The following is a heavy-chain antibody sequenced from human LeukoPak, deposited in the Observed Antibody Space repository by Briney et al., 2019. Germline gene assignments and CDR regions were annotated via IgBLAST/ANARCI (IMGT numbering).Heavy chain of an antibody. V-gene: IGHV3-53*01. CDR1: GFTVSSNY. CDR2: IYSGGST. J-gene: IGHJ6*03. CDR3: ARVPHDDFWSGDYYYYYYMDV. D-gene: IGHD3-3*01. Sequence: PGGSLRLSCAASGFTVSSNYMSWVRQAPGKGLEWVSVIYSGGSTYYADSVKGRFTISRDNAKNSLYLQMNSLRAEDTAVYYCARVPHDDFWSGDYYYYYYMDVWGKGTTVTVSS.